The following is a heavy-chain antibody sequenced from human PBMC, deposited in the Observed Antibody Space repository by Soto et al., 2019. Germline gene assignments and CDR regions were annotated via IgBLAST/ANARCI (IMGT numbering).Heavy chain of an antibody. D-gene: IGHD3-3*01. CDR3: ARDTGETHYDFWSGYWSGMDV. J-gene: IGHJ6*02. Sequence: EVQLVESGGGLVQPGGSLRLSCAASGFIFSNYWMSWVRQTPGKGLEWVANINQDGSEKYYVDSVKGRLTISRDNAKKSLSLQMNSLRAEDTAVYYCARDTGETHYDFWSGYWSGMDVWGQGTTVTVSS. CDR1: GFIFSNYW. V-gene: IGHV3-7*05. CDR2: INQDGSEK.